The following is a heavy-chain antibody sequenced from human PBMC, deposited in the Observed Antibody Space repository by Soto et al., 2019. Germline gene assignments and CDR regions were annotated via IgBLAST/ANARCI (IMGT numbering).Heavy chain of an antibody. Sequence: GESLKISCKGSGYSFTSYWIGWVRQMPGKGLEWMGIIYPGDSDARYSPSFQGQVTISADKSISTAYLQWSSLKASDTAMYYCARVLPALLGVRGSDLDYCGQGTLVTVSS. CDR1: GYSFTSYW. D-gene: IGHD3-16*02. V-gene: IGHV5-51*01. CDR2: IYPGDSDA. CDR3: ARVLPALLGVRGSDLDY. J-gene: IGHJ4*02.